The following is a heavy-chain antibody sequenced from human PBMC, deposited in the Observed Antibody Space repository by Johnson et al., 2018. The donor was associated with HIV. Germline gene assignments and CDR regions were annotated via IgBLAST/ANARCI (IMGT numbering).Heavy chain of an antibody. D-gene: IGHD3-10*01. CDR2: IDSSGRGI. Sequence: VEYGGGLVKPGGSLRLSCAASGFTFSDYYINWIRQAPGKGLEWVSYIDSSGRGIYYADSVQGRFTISRDNAKNSLYLQMHSLRAEDTAVYYCAREGALLLWFGASPFDIWGQGTMVTVSS. J-gene: IGHJ3*02. CDR3: AREGALLLWFGASPFDI. V-gene: IGHV3-11*04. CDR1: GFTFSDYY.